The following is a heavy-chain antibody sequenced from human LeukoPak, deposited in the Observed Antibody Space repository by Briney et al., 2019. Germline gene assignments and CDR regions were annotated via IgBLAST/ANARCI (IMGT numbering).Heavy chain of an antibody. CDR1: GFTFSSYA. J-gene: IGHJ4*02. V-gene: IGHV3-48*01. CDR2: ISSSSSTI. Sequence: GGSLRLSCAASGFTFSSYAMSWVRQAPGKGLEWVSYISSSSSTIYYADSVKGRFTISRDNAKNSLYLQMNSLRAEDTAVYYCAKSGAVRFDYWGQGTPVTVSS. CDR3: AKSGAVRFDY. D-gene: IGHD3-16*01.